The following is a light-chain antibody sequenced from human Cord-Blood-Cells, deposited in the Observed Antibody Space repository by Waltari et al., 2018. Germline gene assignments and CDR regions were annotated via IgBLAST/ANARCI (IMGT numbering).Light chain of an antibody. CDR2: GAS. J-gene: IGKJ3*01. Sequence: EIVMTQSPATLSVSPVERATLSCRASQSVSSNLAWYQQKPGQAPRLLIYGASTRATGIPARFSGSGSGTEFTLTISSLQSEDFAVYYCQQYNNWPPGFTFGPGTKVDIK. V-gene: IGKV3-15*01. CDR3: QQYNNWPPGFT. CDR1: QSVSSN.